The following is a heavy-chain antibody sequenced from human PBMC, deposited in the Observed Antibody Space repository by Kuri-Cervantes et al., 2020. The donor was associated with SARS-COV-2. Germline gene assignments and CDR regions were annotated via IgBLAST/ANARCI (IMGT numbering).Heavy chain of an antibody. D-gene: IGHD3-22*01. CDR1: GFTFRSYG. V-gene: IGHV3-30*03. CDR2: ISYDGSNK. CDR3: ARESKYPMMYYYYGMDV. J-gene: IGHJ6*02. Sequence: GESLKISCAASGFTFRSYGMYWVRQAPGKGLEWVAVISYDGSNKYYADSVKGRFTISRDNSKNTLYLQMNSLRAKDTAVYYCARESKYPMMYYYYGMDVWGQGTTVTVSS.